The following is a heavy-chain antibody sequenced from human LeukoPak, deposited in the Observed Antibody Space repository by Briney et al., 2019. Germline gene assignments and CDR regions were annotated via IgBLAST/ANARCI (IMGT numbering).Heavy chain of an antibody. Sequence: GGSLRLSCEASGFTFGNYEMSWVRQAPGKGLEWVSGIHGYSGETSYAQSVKGRFTISRDNSKNTLYLQMNSLRAEDTALYYCAKRLTSLGPTNDYWGQGTRVTVSS. CDR1: GFTFGNYE. D-gene: IGHD1-26*01. CDR2: IHGYSGET. CDR3: AKRLTSLGPTNDY. J-gene: IGHJ4*02. V-gene: IGHV3-23*01.